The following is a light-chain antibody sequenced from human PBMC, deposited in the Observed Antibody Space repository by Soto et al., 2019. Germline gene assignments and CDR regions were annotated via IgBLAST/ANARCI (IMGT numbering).Light chain of an antibody. J-gene: IGLJ2*01. Sequence: SYELTQPPSVSVSPGQTASITCSGNKLGDKYACWYQQKPGQSPLLVISQDRKRPSGIPERFSGSNSGNTATLTISGTQAMDEADYYCQAWDSSTVVFGGGTKLTVL. CDR2: QDR. CDR1: KLGDKY. CDR3: QAWDSSTVV. V-gene: IGLV3-1*01.